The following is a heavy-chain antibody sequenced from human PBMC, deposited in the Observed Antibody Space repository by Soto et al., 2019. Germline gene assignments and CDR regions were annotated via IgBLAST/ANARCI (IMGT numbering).Heavy chain of an antibody. CDR2: IYYSGST. CDR1: GGSISSGGYY. J-gene: IGHJ4*02. CDR3: ARTTGTTLSFDY. D-gene: IGHD1-7*01. Sequence: SXTLSLTCTVSGGSISSGGYYWSWIRQHPGKGPEWIGYIYYSGSTYYNPSLKSRVTISVDTSKNQFSLKLSSVTAADTAVYYCARTTGTTLSFDYWGQGTLVTVSS. V-gene: IGHV4-31*03.